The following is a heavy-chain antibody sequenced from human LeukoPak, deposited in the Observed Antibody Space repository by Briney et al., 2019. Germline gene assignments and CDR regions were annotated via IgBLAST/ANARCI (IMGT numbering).Heavy chain of an antibody. V-gene: IGHV3-66*01. D-gene: IGHD6-19*01. CDR3: ARDRGQSSGWYDAFDI. J-gene: IGHJ3*02. CDR2: IYSGGST. CDR1: GLTVGSNY. Sequence: PGGSLRLSCAASGLTVGSNYMSWVRQAPGKGLEWVSVIYSGGSTYYADSVKGRFTISRDNSKNTLYLQMNSLRAEDTAVYYCARDRGQSSGWYDAFDIWGQGTMVTVSS.